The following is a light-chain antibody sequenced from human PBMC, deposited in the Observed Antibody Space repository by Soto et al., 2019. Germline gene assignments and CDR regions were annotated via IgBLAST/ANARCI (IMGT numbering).Light chain of an antibody. CDR3: QQYNNWPLT. CDR1: QRCSSS. V-gene: IGKV3-15*01. Sequence: EIVMTQAPATLSVSPGERATLSCRASQRCSSSLAWYQQKPGQAPRLLIYGIFTRASGLPGRFSGSGSGTEFTLTISSLQSEDLAVYYCQQYNNWPLTFGGGTKVEIK. J-gene: IGKJ4*01. CDR2: GIF.